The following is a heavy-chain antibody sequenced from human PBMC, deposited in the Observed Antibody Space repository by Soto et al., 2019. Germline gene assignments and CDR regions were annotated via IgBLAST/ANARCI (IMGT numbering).Heavy chain of an antibody. V-gene: IGHV3-72*01. CDR2: VRKKVNSYTT. CDR3: AKGSSGYDLFDP. Sequence: PGGSLRLSCAASGFTFSDHYMDWVRQAPGKGLEWVGRVRKKVNSYTTYYADSVKGRFTISRDNSKNTLYLQMNSLRAEDTAVYYCAKGSSGYDLFDPWGQGTRVTVSS. CDR1: GFTFSDHY. J-gene: IGHJ5*02. D-gene: IGHD5-12*01.